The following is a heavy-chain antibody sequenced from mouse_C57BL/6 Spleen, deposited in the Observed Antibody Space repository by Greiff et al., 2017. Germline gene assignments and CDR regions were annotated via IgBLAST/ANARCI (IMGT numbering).Heavy chain of an antibody. CDR1: GFTFSDYG. J-gene: IGHJ2*01. CDR2: ISSGSSTI. D-gene: IGHD1-1*01. V-gene: IGHV5-17*01. Sequence: EVQGVESGGGLVKPGGSLKLSCAASGFTFSDYGMHWVRQAPEKGLEWVAYISSGSSTIYYADTVKGRVTISRDNAKNTRFLQMTSLRSEDTAMYYCARVITTVVGYFDYWGQGTTLTVSA. CDR3: ARVITTVVGYFDY.